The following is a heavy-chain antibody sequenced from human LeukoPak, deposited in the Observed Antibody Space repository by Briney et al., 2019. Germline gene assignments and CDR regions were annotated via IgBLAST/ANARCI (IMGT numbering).Heavy chain of an antibody. CDR1: GFTFSSYG. J-gene: IGHJ4*02. D-gene: IGHD1-26*01. CDR3: AREGPTTAFDY. CDR2: IYSGGST. V-gene: IGHV3-53*01. Sequence: GGSLRLSCAASGFTFSSYGMNWVRQAPGKGLEWVSVIYSGGSTYYADSVKGRFTISRDNLKNTLYLQMNSLRAEDTAVYYCAREGPTTAFDYWGQGTLVTVSS.